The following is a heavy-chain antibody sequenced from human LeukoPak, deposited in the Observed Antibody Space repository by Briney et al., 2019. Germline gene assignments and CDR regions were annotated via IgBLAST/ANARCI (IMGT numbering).Heavy chain of an antibody. CDR2: VNHSGST. D-gene: IGHD3-16*02. Sequence: SETLSLTCAVYGGSFSGDYLTWIRQPPGKGLEWIGEVNHSGSTNYNPSLKSRVTISVDTSKNQFSLKLNSVTAADTAVHYCATRSFRWRVYDYWGQGTPVTVSS. CDR3: ATRSFRWRVYDY. J-gene: IGHJ4*02. CDR1: GGSFSGDY. V-gene: IGHV4-34*01.